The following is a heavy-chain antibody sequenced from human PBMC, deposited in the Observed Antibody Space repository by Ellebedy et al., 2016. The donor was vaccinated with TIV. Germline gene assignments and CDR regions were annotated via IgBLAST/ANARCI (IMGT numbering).Heavy chain of an antibody. V-gene: IGHV1-2*02. CDR3: ARDSNYYGSGSHYNAYDS. D-gene: IGHD3-10*01. J-gene: IGHJ4*02. Sequence: AASVKVSCKASGYTFTGYYMHWVRQAPGQGLEWMGWINPNSGGTSYAQKFQGRVTMTRDTSITTAYMELNRLRSDDTAVYYCARDSNYYGSGSHYNAYDSWGQGTLVTVSS. CDR1: GYTFTGYY. CDR2: INPNSGGT.